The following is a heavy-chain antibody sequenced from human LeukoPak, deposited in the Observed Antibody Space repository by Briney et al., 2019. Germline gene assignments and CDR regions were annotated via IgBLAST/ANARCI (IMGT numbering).Heavy chain of an antibody. Sequence: ASVKVSCKASGYTFTGYYMHWVRQAPGQGLEWMGWINPNSGGTNYAQKFQGRVTMTRDTSISTAYMELSRLRSDDTAVYYCARDGRGPVMFGETNFDYWGQGTLVTVSS. V-gene: IGHV1-2*02. CDR3: ARDGRGPVMFGETNFDY. D-gene: IGHD3-10*02. J-gene: IGHJ4*02. CDR1: GYTFTGYY. CDR2: INPNSGGT.